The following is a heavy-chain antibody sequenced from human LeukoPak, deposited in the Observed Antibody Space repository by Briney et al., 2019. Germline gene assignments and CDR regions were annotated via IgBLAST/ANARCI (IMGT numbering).Heavy chain of an antibody. CDR1: GFTFTNYA. Sequence: GGSLRLSCAVSGFTFTNYAMSWVRQAPGKGLEWVSAVSSSGYSTYYADSVKGRFTLSRDNSKNTLYLQMSSLRAEDTAVYYCVWEPYARLDYWGQGTLVTVSS. J-gene: IGHJ4*02. CDR3: VWEPYARLDY. V-gene: IGHV3-23*01. CDR2: VSSSGYST. D-gene: IGHD1-26*01.